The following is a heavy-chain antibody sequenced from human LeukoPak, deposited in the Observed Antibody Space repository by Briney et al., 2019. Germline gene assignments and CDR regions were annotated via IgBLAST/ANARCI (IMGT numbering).Heavy chain of an antibody. Sequence: ASVKVSCKASGYTFTGYYMHWVRQAPGQGLEWMGWINPNSGGTNYAQKFQGRVIMTRETSISTAYMELSRLRSDDTAVYYCARGDSSSWSGGNWFDPWGQGTLVTVSS. D-gene: IGHD6-13*01. CDR1: GYTFTGYY. CDR2: INPNSGGT. V-gene: IGHV1-2*02. J-gene: IGHJ5*02. CDR3: ARGDSSSWSGGNWFDP.